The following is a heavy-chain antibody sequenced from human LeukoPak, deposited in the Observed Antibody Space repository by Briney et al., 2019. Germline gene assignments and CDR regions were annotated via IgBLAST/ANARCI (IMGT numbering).Heavy chain of an antibody. Sequence: VSGPALVKPTQTLTLTCTFSGFSLSTSGMCVSWIRQPPGKALEWLARIDWDDDKYYSTSLKTRLTISKDTSKNQVVLTMTNMDPVDTATYYCARTRTSSGWYYFDYWGQGTLVTVSS. J-gene: IGHJ4*02. D-gene: IGHD6-19*01. CDR2: IDWDDDK. V-gene: IGHV2-70*11. CDR3: ARTRTSSGWYYFDY. CDR1: GFSLSTSGMC.